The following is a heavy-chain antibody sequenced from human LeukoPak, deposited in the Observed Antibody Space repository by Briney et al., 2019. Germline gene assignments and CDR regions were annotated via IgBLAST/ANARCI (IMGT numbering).Heavy chain of an antibody. CDR1: GGSISSGSYH. CDR3: ARAFCVGECFVLHIFFDS. V-gene: IGHV4-61*09. J-gene: IGHJ4*02. Sequence: PSETLSLTCTVSGGSISSGSYHWIWIRQPAGKGLEWIGHIYTSGSTNYNPSLKSRVTISLDTSKNHFSLNLRSMQASDTAVYYCARAFCVGECFVLHIFFDSWGQGTLVTVSS. CDR2: IYTSGST. D-gene: IGHD2-21*01.